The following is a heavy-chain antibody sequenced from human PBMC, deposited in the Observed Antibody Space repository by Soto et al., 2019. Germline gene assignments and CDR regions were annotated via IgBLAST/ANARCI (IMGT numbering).Heavy chain of an antibody. Sequence: QVQLVESGGGVVQPGRSLRVSCAASGYTFSNHAMHWVRQAPGKRPEWVAIISSDGGSKDSTDSVKGRFTISRDNSNNTIYLQINSLRPEDTAVYYCARSSDCASTSCSLPFDYWGQGTLVTVSS. CDR3: ARSSDCASTSCSLPFDY. J-gene: IGHJ4*02. CDR2: ISSDGGSK. CDR1: GYTFSNHA. V-gene: IGHV3-30-3*01. D-gene: IGHD2-2*01.